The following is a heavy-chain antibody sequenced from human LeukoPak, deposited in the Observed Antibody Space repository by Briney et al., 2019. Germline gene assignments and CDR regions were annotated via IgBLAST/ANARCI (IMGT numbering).Heavy chain of an antibody. V-gene: IGHV4-61*05. D-gene: IGHD2-15*01. CDR2: IYYSGST. CDR1: GGSISSSSYY. CDR3: ARDRYCSGGSCYSVRYYYYMDV. Sequence: PSETLSLTCTVSGGSISSSSYYWGWIRQPPGKGLEWIGYIYYSGSTNYNPSLKSRVTISVDTSKNQFSLKLSSVTAADTAVYYCARDRYCSGGSCYSVRYYYYMDVWGKGTTDTVSS. J-gene: IGHJ6*03.